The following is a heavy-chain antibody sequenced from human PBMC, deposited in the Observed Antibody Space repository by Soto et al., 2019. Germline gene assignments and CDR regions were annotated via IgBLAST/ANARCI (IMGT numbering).Heavy chain of an antibody. CDR2: INPNSGVT. J-gene: IGHJ5*02. CDR3: ARGGLVVANWFDP. D-gene: IGHD2-15*01. V-gene: IGHV1-2*02. Sequence: ASVKISSKASGYTFTAYYMHWVRQAPGQGLEWMGWINPNSGVTNYAQKFQGRVTMTRDTSISTVYMELSSLIADDTAVYFCARGGLVVANWFDPWGQGTLVTVSS. CDR1: GYTFTAYY.